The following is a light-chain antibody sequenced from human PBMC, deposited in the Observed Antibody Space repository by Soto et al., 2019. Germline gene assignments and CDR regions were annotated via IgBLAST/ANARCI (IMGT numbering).Light chain of an antibody. Sequence: EIVLTQSPGTLSVSPGERATLSCRASQSVSSSFVAWFQQKPGQAPRLLIFGTSSRATGIPDRFSGSGSETDFTLTISGLEPEDFAMYFCQQYGSSPWTFGQGTKVDIK. CDR2: GTS. V-gene: IGKV3-20*01. J-gene: IGKJ1*01. CDR3: QQYGSSPWT. CDR1: QSVSSSF.